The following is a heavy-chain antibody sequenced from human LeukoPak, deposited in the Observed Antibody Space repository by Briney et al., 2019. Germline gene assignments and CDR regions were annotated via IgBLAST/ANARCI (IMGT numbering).Heavy chain of an antibody. V-gene: IGHV1-18*04. CDR2: ISAYNGNT. D-gene: IGHD2-15*01. CDR1: GYTFTAYY. J-gene: IGHJ4*02. CDR3: ARFGVVVVAAQFYDY. Sequence: ASVKVSCKASGYTFTAYYIHWVRQAPGQGLEWMGWISAYNGNTNYAQKLQGRVTMTTDTSTSTAYMELRSLRSDDTAVYYCARFGVVVVAAQFYDYWGQGTLVTVSS.